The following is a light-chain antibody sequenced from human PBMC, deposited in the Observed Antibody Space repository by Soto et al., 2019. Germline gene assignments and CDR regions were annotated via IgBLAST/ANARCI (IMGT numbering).Light chain of an antibody. CDR3: MQPQRIRWT. CDR2: LGS. J-gene: IGKJ1*01. V-gene: IGKV2-28*01. CDR1: QSLLHSSGYNY. Sequence: DIVMTQSPLSLRVTPGEPASISCRSSQSLLHSSGYNYLHWYLQKPGQSPQLLISLGSDRAPGVPDQFSGRGSATYCTMKRTAVGAEDVGVYYRMQPQRIRWTFGQGTNVEIK.